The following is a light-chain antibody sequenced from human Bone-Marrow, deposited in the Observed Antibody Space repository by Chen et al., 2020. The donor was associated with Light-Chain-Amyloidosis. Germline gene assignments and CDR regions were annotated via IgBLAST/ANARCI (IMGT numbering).Light chain of an antibody. J-gene: IGLJ1*01. CDR2: RNN. V-gene: IGLV1-47*01. Sequence: QSVLTQPPSASGTPGQRATIPSSGASSNIGSNYVYWYQHFPGAAPKLLIHRNNQRPSGVPDRFSASKSGTSAFLAISGLRSEDEADYYCAAWDGSLSGYVFGTGTKVIVL. CDR3: AAWDGSLSGYV. CDR1: SSNIGSNY.